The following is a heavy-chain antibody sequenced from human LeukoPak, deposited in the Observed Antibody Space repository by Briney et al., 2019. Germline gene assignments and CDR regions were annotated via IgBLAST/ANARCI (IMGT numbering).Heavy chain of an antibody. CDR3: ARGEGIATRGFDC. J-gene: IGHJ4*02. D-gene: IGHD6-6*01. CDR2: ISYDGSNK. Sequence: GGSLRLSCAASGFTFSSYAMSWVRQAPGKGLEWVAVISYDGSNKYHADSVKGRFTISRDNSKNTLYLQVNSLRAEDTAVYHCARGEGIATRGFDCWGQGTLVTVSS. V-gene: IGHV3-30-3*01. CDR1: GFTFSSYA.